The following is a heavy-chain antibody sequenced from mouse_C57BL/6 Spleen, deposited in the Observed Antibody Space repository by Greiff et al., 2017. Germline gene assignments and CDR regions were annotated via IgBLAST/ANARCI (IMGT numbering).Heavy chain of an antibody. J-gene: IGHJ2*01. CDR2: ISTYYGAA. Sequence: QVHVKQSGPELVRPGVSVKISCKGSGYTFTDYAMHWVKQSHAKSLEWIGVISTYYGAASYNQKFKGKATMTVDKSSSTAYMELARLTSEESAVYYCARYGGRDDGYYPCYWGQGTTLTVSS. CDR3: ARYGGRDDGYYPCY. V-gene: IGHV1-67*01. CDR1: GYTFTDYA. D-gene: IGHD2-3*01.